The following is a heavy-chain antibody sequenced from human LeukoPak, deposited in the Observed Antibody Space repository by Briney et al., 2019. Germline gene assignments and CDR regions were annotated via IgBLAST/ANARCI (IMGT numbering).Heavy chain of an antibody. J-gene: IGHJ4*02. CDR2: IYTSGST. Sequence: PSETLSLTCTVSGGSISSYYWSWIRQPAGKGLEWIGRIYTSGSTNYNPSLKSRVTMSVDTSKNQFSLKLSSVTAADTAVYYCARGPYYYDSSGYRYFDYWGQGTLVTVSS. V-gene: IGHV4-4*07. CDR3: ARGPYYYDSSGYRYFDY. D-gene: IGHD3-22*01. CDR1: GGSISSYY.